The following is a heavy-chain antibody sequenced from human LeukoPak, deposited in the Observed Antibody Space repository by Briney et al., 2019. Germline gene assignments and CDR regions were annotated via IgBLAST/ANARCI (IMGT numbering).Heavy chain of an antibody. CDR2: IIPIFGTA. D-gene: IGHD2-15*01. CDR1: GGTFGSYA. CDR3: ARQDCSGGSCYSDY. Sequence: SVKVSCKASGGTFGSYAISWVRQAPGQGLEWMGRIIPIFGTANYAQKFQGRVTITTDESTSTAYMELSSLRSEDTAVYYCARQDCSGGSCYSDYWGQGTLVTVSS. V-gene: IGHV1-69*05. J-gene: IGHJ4*02.